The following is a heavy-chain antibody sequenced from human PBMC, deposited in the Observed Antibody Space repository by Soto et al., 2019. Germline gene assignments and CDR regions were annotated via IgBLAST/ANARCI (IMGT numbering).Heavy chain of an antibody. CDR1: RYTFTSYG. V-gene: IGHV1-3*01. J-gene: IGHJ4*02. Sequence: GASVKVSCKASRYTFTSYGMHWVRQAPGQRLEWMGWINAGNGDTKYSQKFQGRVTITRDTSASTVYMELSSLRSEDTAVYYCPTDRDVDGNINFDCWGQGTLVTVSS. CDR2: INAGNGDT. CDR3: PTDRDVDGNINFDC.